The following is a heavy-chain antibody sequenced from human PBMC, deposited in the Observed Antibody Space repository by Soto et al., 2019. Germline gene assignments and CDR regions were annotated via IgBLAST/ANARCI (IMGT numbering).Heavy chain of an antibody. D-gene: IGHD3-3*01. V-gene: IGHV4-59*01. CDR2: IYYSGST. Sequence: TSEPLSLTCTVSGGSISSYYWSWIRQPPGKGLEWIGYIYYSGSTNYNPSLKSRVTISVDTSKNQFSLKLSSVTAADTAVYYCARDSYYDFWSGYHPYGMDVWGQGTTVTVSS. CDR3: ARDSYYDFWSGYHPYGMDV. CDR1: GGSISSYY. J-gene: IGHJ6*02.